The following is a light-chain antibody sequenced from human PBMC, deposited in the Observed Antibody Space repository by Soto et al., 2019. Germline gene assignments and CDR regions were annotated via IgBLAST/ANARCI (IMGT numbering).Light chain of an antibody. J-gene: IGKJ1*01. CDR2: KAS. Sequence: DIQMTQSPSTLSASIGDRVTVTCRASQYVSSWLAWYQQKPGKAPKLLIYKASSLETGVPSRFSGNGSATEFTLTISSLQPDDFATYYCQQYSSYPWTFGQGTKVEVK. V-gene: IGKV1-5*03. CDR3: QQYSSYPWT. CDR1: QYVSSW.